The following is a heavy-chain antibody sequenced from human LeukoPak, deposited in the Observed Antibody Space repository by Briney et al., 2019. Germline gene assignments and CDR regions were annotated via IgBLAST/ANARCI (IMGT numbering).Heavy chain of an antibody. CDR3: ARGATGTTNHYYYYYYMDV. J-gene: IGHJ6*03. V-gene: IGHV4-34*01. CDR2: INHSGST. D-gene: IGHD1-7*01. CDR1: GGSFSGYY. Sequence: PSETLSLTCAVYGGSFSGYYWSWIRQPPGKGLEWIGEINHSGSTNYNPSLKSRVTISVDTSKNQFSLKLSSVTAADTAVYYCARGATGTTNHYYYYYYMDVRGKGTTVTVSS.